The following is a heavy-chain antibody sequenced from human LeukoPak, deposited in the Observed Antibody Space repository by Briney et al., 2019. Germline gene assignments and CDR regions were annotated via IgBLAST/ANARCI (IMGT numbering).Heavy chain of an antibody. CDR2: IYYSGST. CDR1: GGSISSYH. V-gene: IGHV4-59*01. D-gene: IGHD4-17*01. J-gene: IGHJ3*02. Sequence: SETLSLTCTVSGGSISSYHWSWIRQPPGKGLEWIGYIYYSGSTNYNPSLKSRVTISVDTSKNQFSLKLSSVTAADTAVYYCARDRVYGDSLAFDIWGQGTMVTVSS. CDR3: ARDRVYGDSLAFDI.